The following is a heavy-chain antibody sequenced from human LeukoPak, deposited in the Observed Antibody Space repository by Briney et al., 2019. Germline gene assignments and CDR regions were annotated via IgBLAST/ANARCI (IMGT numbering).Heavy chain of an antibody. Sequence: ASVKVSCKASGYTFTGYYMHWVRQAPGQGLEWMGWINPNSGGTNYAQKLQGRVTMTTGTSTSTAYMELRSLRSDDTAVYYCARVKMGEAALSDLWGRGTLVTVSS. D-gene: IGHD6-6*01. J-gene: IGHJ2*01. V-gene: IGHV1-2*02. CDR3: ARVKMGEAALSDL. CDR1: GYTFTGYY. CDR2: INPNSGGT.